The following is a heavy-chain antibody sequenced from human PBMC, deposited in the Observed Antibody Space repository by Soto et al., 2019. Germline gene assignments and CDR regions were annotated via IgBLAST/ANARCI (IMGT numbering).Heavy chain of an antibody. V-gene: IGHV3-15*07. CDR3: TTGSVEGI. CDR2: IKTSGGGGAT. CDR1: GFSFNESW. D-gene: IGHD2-15*01. Sequence: EVQLVESAGGLVKPGGSLRLSCVASGFSFNESWMNWVRQAPGEGLEWVGRIKTSGGGGATDYAAPAQGRFTISRDDSKNALDLHMNSLRTDDTAIYYCTTGSVEGIWGQGTTVTVSS. J-gene: IGHJ6*02.